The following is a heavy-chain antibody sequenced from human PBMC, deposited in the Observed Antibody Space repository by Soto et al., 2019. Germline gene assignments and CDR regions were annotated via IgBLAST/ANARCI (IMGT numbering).Heavy chain of an antibody. CDR2: IFSSGST. D-gene: IGHD6-25*01. CDR3: ARHLPAATSEVVFDS. V-gene: IGHV4-31*03. J-gene: IGHJ4*02. CDR1: GDSIDSGAYY. Sequence: PSETLSLTCTVSGDSIDSGAYYWSWIRQHPGEGLEWIGYIFSSGSTFYNPSLKSRVTISMDTSGKSFSLNLRSVTAADTAMYYCARHLPAATSEVVFDSWGQGTLVTVSS.